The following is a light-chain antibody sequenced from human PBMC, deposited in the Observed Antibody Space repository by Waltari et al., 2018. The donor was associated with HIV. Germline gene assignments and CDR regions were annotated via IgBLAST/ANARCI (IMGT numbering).Light chain of an antibody. CDR3: QQYNTWPQT. CDR2: GTS. Sequence: DIEMTQSPATLSVSPGERVTLSCRANQRVTTKLAWYQQKPGQAPRLLIDGTSTRATGFPGSVSGSGSGTEFTLTISSLPSEDFAVYYCQQYNTWPQTFGQGTRVEI. V-gene: IGKV3-15*01. CDR1: QRVTTK. J-gene: IGKJ1*01.